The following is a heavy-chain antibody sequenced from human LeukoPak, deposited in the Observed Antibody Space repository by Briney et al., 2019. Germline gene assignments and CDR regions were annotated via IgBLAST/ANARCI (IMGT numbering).Heavy chain of an antibody. CDR1: GGSISSGGYY. D-gene: IGHD6-13*01. J-gene: IGHJ5*02. V-gene: IGHV4-31*03. CDR2: IYYSGST. CDR3: AREPIVAAGRVGWFDP. Sequence: SETLSLTCTVSGGSISSGGYYWSWIRQHPGKGLEWIGYIYYSGSTYYNPSLKSRVTISVDTSKNQFSLKLSSVTAADTAVYYCAREPIVAAGRVGWFDPWGQGTLVTVSS.